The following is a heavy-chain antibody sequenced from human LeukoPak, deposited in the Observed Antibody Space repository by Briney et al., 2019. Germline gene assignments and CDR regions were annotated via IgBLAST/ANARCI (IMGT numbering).Heavy chain of an antibody. V-gene: IGHV5-51*01. D-gene: IGHD3-9*01. CDR3: ARHYHYDILTGYTNWFDP. J-gene: IGHJ5*02. CDR1: GCSFTSYW. CDR2: IYPGDSDT. Sequence: GESLKISCKGSGCSFTSYWIGWVRQMPGKGLEWMGIIYPGDSDTRYSPSFQGQVTISADKSISTAYLQWSSLKASDTAMYYCARHYHYDILTGYTNWFDPWGQGTLVTVSS.